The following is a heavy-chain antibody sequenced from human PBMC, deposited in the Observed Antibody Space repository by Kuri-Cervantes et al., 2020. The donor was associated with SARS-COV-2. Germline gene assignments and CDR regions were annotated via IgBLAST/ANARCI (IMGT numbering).Heavy chain of an antibody. CDR3: ARDRSGIAAAGILFNY. CDR1: GGSISSYY. D-gene: IGHD6-13*01. V-gene: IGHV4-4*07. J-gene: IGHJ4*02. CDR2: IYTSGST. Sequence: ESLKISCTVSGGSISSYYWSWIRQPAGKGLEWIGRIYTSGSTNYNPSLKSRVTMSVDTPKNQFSLKLSSVTAADTAVYYCARDRSGIAAAGILFNYWGQGTLVTVSS.